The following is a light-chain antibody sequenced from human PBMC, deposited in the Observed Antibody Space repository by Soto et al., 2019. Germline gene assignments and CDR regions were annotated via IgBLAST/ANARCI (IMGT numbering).Light chain of an antibody. J-gene: IGLJ1*01. CDR2: LNSDGSH. V-gene: IGLV4-69*01. CDR3: QTWGGAYV. CDR1: SGHSSYA. Sequence: QSVLTQSPSASASLGASVKLTCTLSSGHSSYAIAWHQQQPEKGPRYLMKLNSDGSHSKGDGIPDRFSGSSSGAERYLTISSLQSEDEADYYCQTWGGAYVFGTGTKLTVL.